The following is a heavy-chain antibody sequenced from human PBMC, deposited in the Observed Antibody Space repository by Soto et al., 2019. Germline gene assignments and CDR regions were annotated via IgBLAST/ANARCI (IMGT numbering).Heavy chain of an antibody. J-gene: IGHJ4*02. Sequence: GGSLRLSCAASGFNFRNHNMHWVRQAPGKGLEWVSSISSTSNYIYYADSVKGRFTISRDNAQNSLFLQMNSLRVEDTAVYYCARVVYYDSSGYQYWGQGSLVTGSS. CDR2: ISSTSNYI. CDR3: ARVVYYDSSGYQY. V-gene: IGHV3-21*06. D-gene: IGHD3-22*01. CDR1: GFNFRNHN.